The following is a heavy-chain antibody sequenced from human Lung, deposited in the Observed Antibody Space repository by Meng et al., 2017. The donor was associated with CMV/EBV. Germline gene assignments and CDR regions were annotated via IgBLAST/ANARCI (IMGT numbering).Heavy chain of an antibody. V-gene: IGHV4-34*02. Sequence: QVQLQQWGAGLLKPSETLSLTCIRSGGSFSGYFWNWLRQPPGKGLEWIGEINPTGSTTYNPSLKSRVIMSLDTFRNQFSLKLTSVTAADTAVYYCARGIDYHDGVDYWGQGSLVTVSS. CDR3: ARGIDYHDGVDY. J-gene: IGHJ4*02. D-gene: IGHD2-8*01. CDR2: INPTGST. CDR1: GGSFSGYF.